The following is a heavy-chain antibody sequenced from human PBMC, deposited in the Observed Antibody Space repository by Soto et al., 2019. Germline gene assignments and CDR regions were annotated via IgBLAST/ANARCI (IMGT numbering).Heavy chain of an antibody. J-gene: IGHJ4*02. CDR2: IYYSGST. Sequence: QVQLQESGPGLVKPSQTLFLTCTVSGGSISSGGYYWSWIRQHPGKGLEWIGYIYYSGSTYYNPSLKSRVTISVDTSKNQFSLKLSSVTAADTAVYYCARTPECSGGSCYSDYFDYWGQGTLVTVSS. CDR1: GGSISSGGYY. V-gene: IGHV4-31*03. D-gene: IGHD2-15*01. CDR3: ARTPECSGGSCYSDYFDY.